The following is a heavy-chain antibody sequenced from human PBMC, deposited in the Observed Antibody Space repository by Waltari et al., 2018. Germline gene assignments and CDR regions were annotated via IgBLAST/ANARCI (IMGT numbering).Heavy chain of an antibody. CDR1: GYTFTSYY. J-gene: IGHJ6*02. CDR2: INPSGGST. Sequence: QVQLVQSGAEVKKPGASVKVSCKASGYTFTSYYMHWVRQAPGQGLGGMGIINPSGGSTSYAQKFQGRVTMTRDTSTSTVYMEPSSLRSEDTAVYYCAWGIAAPEDGMDVWGQGTTVTVSS. CDR3: AWGIAAPEDGMDV. D-gene: IGHD6-13*01. V-gene: IGHV1-46*01.